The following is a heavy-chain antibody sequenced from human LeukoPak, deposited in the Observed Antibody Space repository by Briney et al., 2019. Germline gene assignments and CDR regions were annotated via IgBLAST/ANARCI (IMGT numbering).Heavy chain of an antibody. Sequence: PSETLSLTCTVSGGSISSGGYYWSWIRQHPGKGLGWIGSIYYSGSTYYNPSLKSRVTISVDTSKNQFSLKLSSVTAADTAVYYCAGSDRFCSSTSCYLREEFWGQGTMVTVSS. CDR3: AGSDRFCSSTSCYLREEF. CDR2: IYYSGST. V-gene: IGHV4-39*01. CDR1: GGSISSGGYY. D-gene: IGHD2-2*01. J-gene: IGHJ3*01.